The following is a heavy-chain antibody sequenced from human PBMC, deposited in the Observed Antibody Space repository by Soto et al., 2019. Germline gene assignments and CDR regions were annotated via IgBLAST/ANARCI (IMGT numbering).Heavy chain of an antibody. J-gene: IGHJ4*02. D-gene: IGHD2-15*01. CDR3: ARDIDG. CDR1: GFTFSSYS. V-gene: IGHV3-48*01. Sequence: EVQVVESGGGLVQPGGSLRLSCAASGFTFSSYSMNWVRQAPGKGLEWVSYISSSSSTIFYEDSVKSRFTISRDNAKNSLYLQMNSLRAEDTAVYYCARDIDGGGQGTLVTVSS. CDR2: ISSSSSTI.